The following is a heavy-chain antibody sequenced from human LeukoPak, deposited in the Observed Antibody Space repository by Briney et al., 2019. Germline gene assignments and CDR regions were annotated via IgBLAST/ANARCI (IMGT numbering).Heavy chain of an antibody. CDR3: AKDRSYYDSGGFRNFDY. CDR1: ALTFNSCG. Sequence: GGSLRLPCAASALTFNSCGMRWVRQAPGKGLEWVAFIRNDGSNSYYADSVKGRFTISRDNSKNTLYLQMNSLRPEDTAVYYCAKDRSYYDSGGFRNFDYWGQGTLVTVSS. D-gene: IGHD3-22*01. V-gene: IGHV3-30*02. CDR2: IRNDGSNS. J-gene: IGHJ4*02.